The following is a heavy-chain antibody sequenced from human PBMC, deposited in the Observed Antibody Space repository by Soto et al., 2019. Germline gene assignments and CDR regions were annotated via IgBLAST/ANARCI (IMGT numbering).Heavy chain of an antibody. CDR2: IYYSGST. V-gene: IGHV4-39*01. CDR3: AAWMVHYFYGMDV. Sequence: PSEILSLTCTVSGGSISSSSYYWGWIRQPPGKGLEWIGSIYYSGSTYYNPSLKSRVTISVDTSKNQFSLKLSSVTAADTAVYYCAAWMVHYFYGMDVWGQGTTVTVSS. J-gene: IGHJ6*02. CDR1: GGSISSSSYY. D-gene: IGHD2-2*03.